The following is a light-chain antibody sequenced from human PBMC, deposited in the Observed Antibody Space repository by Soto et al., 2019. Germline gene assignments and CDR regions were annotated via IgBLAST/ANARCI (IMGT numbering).Light chain of an antibody. CDR3: QQRSNWLWT. CDR1: QSVRSNY. V-gene: IGKV3D-20*02. Sequence: EIVLTQSPGTLSLSPGDGATLSCRASQSVRSNYLAWYQQKPGQAPRLLIYGASTRATDIPARFSGSGSGTEFTLTISSLEPEDFAVYYCQQRSNWLWTFGQGTKVDIK. J-gene: IGKJ1*01. CDR2: GAS.